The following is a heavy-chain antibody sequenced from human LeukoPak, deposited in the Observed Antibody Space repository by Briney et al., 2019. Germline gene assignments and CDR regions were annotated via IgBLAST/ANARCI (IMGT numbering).Heavy chain of an antibody. CDR3: AGHHPRNTVDF. V-gene: IGHV4-59*08. J-gene: IGHJ4*02. Sequence: SETLSLTCTVPGGSISSYYWSWIRQPPGKGLEWIAYISDIGSINYNPSLKSRVTISVDTSKNQFSLKLSSVTAADTAVYYCAGHHPRNTVDFWGQGTLVTVSS. CDR2: ISDIGSI. CDR1: GGSISSYY. D-gene: IGHD2/OR15-2a*01.